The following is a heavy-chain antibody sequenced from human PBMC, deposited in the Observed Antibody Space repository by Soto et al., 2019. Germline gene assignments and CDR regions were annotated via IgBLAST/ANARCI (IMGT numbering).Heavy chain of an antibody. CDR2: ISGSGGST. J-gene: IGHJ4*02. Sequence: GGSLRLSCAASGFTFSSYAMSWVRQAPGRGLEWVSAISGSGGSTYYADSVKGRFTISRDNSKNTLYLQMNSLRAEDTAVYYCAKVTADIVATTYPFDYWGQGTLVTVSS. D-gene: IGHD5-12*01. CDR1: GFTFSSYA. V-gene: IGHV3-23*01. CDR3: AKVTADIVATTYPFDY.